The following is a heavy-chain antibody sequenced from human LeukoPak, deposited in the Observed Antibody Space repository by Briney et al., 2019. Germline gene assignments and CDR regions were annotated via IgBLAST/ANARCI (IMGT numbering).Heavy chain of an antibody. V-gene: IGHV3-9*01. CDR2: ISWNSGSI. D-gene: IGHD2-2*01. Sequence: PGGSLRLSCAASGFTLDDYAMHWVRQAPGKGLEWVSGISWNSGSIGYADSVKGRFTISRDNAKNSLYLQMNSLRAEDTALYYCAKGTSLNVPAAIIDYWGQGTLVTVSS. CDR3: AKGTSLNVPAAIIDY. CDR1: GFTLDDYA. J-gene: IGHJ4*02.